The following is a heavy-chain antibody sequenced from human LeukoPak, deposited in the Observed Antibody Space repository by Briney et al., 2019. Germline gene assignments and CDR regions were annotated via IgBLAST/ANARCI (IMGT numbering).Heavy chain of an antibody. V-gene: IGHV3-30-3*01. Sequence: PGGSLRLSCAASGFTFSSNAMHWVRQAPGKGLESVAIIAYDGNNKYYADSVKGRFTISRDNSKNTLYLQTNSVRPEDTAVYYCARGQCSGGSCYVSVSPMDVWGQGTTVTVSS. CDR1: GFTFSSNA. D-gene: IGHD2-15*01. CDR3: ARGQCSGGSCYVSVSPMDV. J-gene: IGHJ6*02. CDR2: IAYDGNNK.